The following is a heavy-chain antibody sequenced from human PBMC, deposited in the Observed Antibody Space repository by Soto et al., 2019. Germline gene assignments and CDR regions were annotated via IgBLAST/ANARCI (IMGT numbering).Heavy chain of an antibody. CDR1: GGTFSSYA. V-gene: IGHV1-69*01. CDR3: AGGXRWEPPYYYYYGMDV. J-gene: IGHJ6*02. Sequence: QVQLVQSGAEVKKPGSSVKVSCKASGGTFSSYAISWVRQAPGQGLEWMGGIIPIFGTANYAQKFQGRVTXXXXXXXXXXXXXGXSXRSEDTAVYYCAGGXRWEPPYYYYYGMDVWGQGTTVTVSS. D-gene: IGHD1-26*01. CDR2: IIPIFGTA.